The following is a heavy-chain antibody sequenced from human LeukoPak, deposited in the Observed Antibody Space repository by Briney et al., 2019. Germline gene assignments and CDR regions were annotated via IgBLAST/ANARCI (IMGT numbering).Heavy chain of an antibody. CDR3: ARDGLGGYPYFFDY. V-gene: IGHV1-69*01. CDR2: IIPILGTA. Sequence: GSSVKVSCKASGGTFSSYAISWVRQAPGQGLEWMGGIIPILGTANYAQKFQGRVTITADESTSTAYMELSSLRSEDTAVYYCARDGLGGYPYFFDYWGQGTLVTVSS. J-gene: IGHJ4*02. D-gene: IGHD3-22*01. CDR1: GGTFSSYA.